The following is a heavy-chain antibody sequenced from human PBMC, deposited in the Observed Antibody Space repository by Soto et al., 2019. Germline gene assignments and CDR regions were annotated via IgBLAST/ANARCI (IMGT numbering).Heavy chain of an antibody. V-gene: IGHV1-69*06. J-gene: IGHJ6*02. CDR2: IIPIFGTA. CDR1: GGTFSSYA. D-gene: IGHD3-10*01. CDR3: ARVRGSGSYYQYYYYGMDV. Sequence: ASVKVSCKASGGTFSSYAISWVRQAPGQGLEWMGGIIPIFGTANYAQKFQGRVTITADKSTSTAYMELSSLRSEDTAVYYCARVRGSGSYYQYYYYGMDVWGQGTTVTVSS.